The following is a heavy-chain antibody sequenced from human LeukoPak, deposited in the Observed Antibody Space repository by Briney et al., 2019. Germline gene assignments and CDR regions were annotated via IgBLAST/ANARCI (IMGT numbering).Heavy chain of an antibody. V-gene: IGHV1-69*04. CDR3: ARVSGGNFDY. J-gene: IGHJ4*02. D-gene: IGHD2-15*01. Sequence: SVKVSCKASGGTFSSYAISWVRQAPGQGLEWMGRIIPIFGIANYAQKLQGGVTITADKSTSTAYMELSSLRSEDTAVYYCARVSGGNFDYWGQGTLVTVSS. CDR2: IIPIFGIA. CDR1: GGTFSSYA.